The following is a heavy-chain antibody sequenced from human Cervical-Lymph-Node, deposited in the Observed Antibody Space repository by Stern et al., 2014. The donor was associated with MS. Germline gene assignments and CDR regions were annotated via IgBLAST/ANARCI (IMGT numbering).Heavy chain of an antibody. CDR2: INPNSGAT. J-gene: IGHJ5*02. V-gene: IGHV1-46*01. CDR3: ARGRNYDFWVSWFDP. CDR1: GYTFTTYY. Sequence: VQLVQSGADMKKPGASVKVSCKASGYTFTTYYIHWVRQAPGQGLEWMGIINPNSGATTYAQKFQDRGTMTRDTSTSTLYMELGSLRSDDTAVYYCARGRNYDFWVSWFDPWGQGTLVTVSS. D-gene: IGHD3-3*01.